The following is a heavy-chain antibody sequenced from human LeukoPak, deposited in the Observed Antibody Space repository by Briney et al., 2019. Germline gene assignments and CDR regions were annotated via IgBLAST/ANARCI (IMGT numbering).Heavy chain of an antibody. Sequence: GESLKISCKGSEDSFTTYWIGWVRQMPGKGLEWMGIIYPGDSDTRYSPSFQGQVTISADKSISTAYLQWSSLKASDTAMYYCARQTEKYYDILTGYPTLTDYWGQGTLVTVSS. CDR1: EDSFTTYW. CDR2: IYPGDSDT. J-gene: IGHJ4*02. CDR3: ARQTEKYYDILTGYPTLTDY. V-gene: IGHV5-51*01. D-gene: IGHD3-9*01.